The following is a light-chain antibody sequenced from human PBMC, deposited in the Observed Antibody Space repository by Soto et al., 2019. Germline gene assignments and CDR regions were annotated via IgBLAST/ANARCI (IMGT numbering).Light chain of an antibody. V-gene: IGLV1-40*01. Sequence: QSVLTQPPSVSVAPEQRVTISCTGSDSNIGAGYDVHWYQQLPGSAPKLLIFGNNDQPSGVPDRFSGSKSGTSASLAITGLQAEDEADYYCQSYDSSLSGSEVFGTGTKVTVL. CDR1: DSNIGAGYD. J-gene: IGLJ1*01. CDR2: GNN. CDR3: QSYDSSLSGSEV.